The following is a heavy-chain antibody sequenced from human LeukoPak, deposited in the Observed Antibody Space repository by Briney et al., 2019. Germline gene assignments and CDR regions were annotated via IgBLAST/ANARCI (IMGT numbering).Heavy chain of an antibody. D-gene: IGHD6-13*01. CDR3: AKDVKAAAAGIFDY. J-gene: IGHJ4*02. Sequence: GGSLRLSCAASGFTFSSYEMNWVRQAPGKGLEWVSGISWNSGSIGYADSVKGRFTISRDNAKNSLYLQMNSLRAEDTALYYCAKDVKAAAAGIFDYWGQGTLVTVSS. CDR2: ISWNSGSI. V-gene: IGHV3-9*01. CDR1: GFTFSSYE.